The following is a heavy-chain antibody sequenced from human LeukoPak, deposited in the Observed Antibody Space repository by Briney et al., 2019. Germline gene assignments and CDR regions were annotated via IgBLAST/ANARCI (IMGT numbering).Heavy chain of an antibody. CDR3: ATSERITMVRPLPFDR. D-gene: IGHD3-10*01. J-gene: IGHJ5*02. Sequence: ASVKVSCKVSGYTLTELSMHWVRQAPGKGLEWMGGFDPEDGETIYAQKFQGRVTMTEDTSTDTAYMELSSLRSEDTAVYYCATSERITMVRPLPFDRWGQGTLVTVSS. V-gene: IGHV1-24*01. CDR2: FDPEDGET. CDR1: GYTLTELS.